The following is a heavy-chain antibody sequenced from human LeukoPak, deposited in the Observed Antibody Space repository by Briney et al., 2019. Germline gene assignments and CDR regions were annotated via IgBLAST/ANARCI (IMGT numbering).Heavy chain of an antibody. J-gene: IGHJ4*02. CDR3: ARAPYDFWSGYPDY. D-gene: IGHD3-3*01. CDR1: GYTLTELS. CDR2: FDPEDGET. Sequence: ASVKVSCKVSGYTLTELSMHWVRQAPGKGLEWMGGFDPEDGETIYAQKFQGRVTMTRDTSISTAYMELSRLRSDDTAVYYCARAPYDFWSGYPDYWGQGTLVTVSS. V-gene: IGHV1-24*01.